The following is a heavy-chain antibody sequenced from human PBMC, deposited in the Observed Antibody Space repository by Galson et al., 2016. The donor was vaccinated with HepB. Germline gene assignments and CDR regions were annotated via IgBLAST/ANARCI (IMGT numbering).Heavy chain of an antibody. CDR1: GLSFSTFG. Sequence: SLRLSCAVSGLSFSTFGFHWVRQAPGKGLEWVTIITSSSSHKFYAESVKGRFTISRDDSKSTLHLQMNSLRPEDTATYYCVKGGSFDVWGQGTLVTVSS. CDR3: VKGGSFDV. V-gene: IGHV3-30*18. CDR2: ITSSSSHK. J-gene: IGHJ3*01. D-gene: IGHD1-26*01.